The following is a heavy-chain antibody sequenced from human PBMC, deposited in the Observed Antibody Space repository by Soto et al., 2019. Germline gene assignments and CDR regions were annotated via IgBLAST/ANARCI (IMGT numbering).Heavy chain of an antibody. Sequence: GGSLRLSCTASGFTFGDYAMSWFRQAPGKGLEWVGFIRSKACGGTTEYAASVKGRFTISRDDSKSIAYLQMNSLKTEDTAVYYCTRDPNPYCSGGSCYSPDAFDIWGQGTMVTVSS. CDR1: GFTFGDYA. V-gene: IGHV3-49*03. J-gene: IGHJ3*02. D-gene: IGHD2-15*01. CDR3: TRDPNPYCSGGSCYSPDAFDI. CDR2: IRSKACGGTT.